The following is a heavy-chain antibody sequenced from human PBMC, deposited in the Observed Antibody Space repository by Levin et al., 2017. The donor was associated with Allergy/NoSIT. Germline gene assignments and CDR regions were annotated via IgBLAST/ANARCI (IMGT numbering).Heavy chain of an antibody. J-gene: IGHJ4*02. CDR1: GFTFSSYS. CDR3: ARDLRFLEWLSPRDPTSQDY. D-gene: IGHD3-3*01. Sequence: GGSLRLSCAASGFTFSSYSMNWVRQAPGKGLEWVSSISSSSSYIYYADSVKGRFTISRDNAKNSLYLQMNSLRAEDTAVYYCARDLRFLEWLSPRDPTSQDYWGQGTLVTVSS. CDR2: ISSSSSYI. V-gene: IGHV3-21*01.